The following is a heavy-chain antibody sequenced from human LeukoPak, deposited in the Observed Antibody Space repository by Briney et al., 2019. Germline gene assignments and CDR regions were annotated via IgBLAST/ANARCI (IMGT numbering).Heavy chain of an antibody. Sequence: GGSLRLSCAASGFIFSGFGMHWVRQAPGRGLQWVAFIRYDGTRQYYADSVKGRFTISRDNSKNTLYLQMNSLRDEDAAVYYCAKDQVGGWGQGTLVTVSS. D-gene: IGHD3-16*01. CDR1: GFIFSGFG. J-gene: IGHJ4*02. CDR2: IRYDGTRQ. CDR3: AKDQVGG. V-gene: IGHV3-30*02.